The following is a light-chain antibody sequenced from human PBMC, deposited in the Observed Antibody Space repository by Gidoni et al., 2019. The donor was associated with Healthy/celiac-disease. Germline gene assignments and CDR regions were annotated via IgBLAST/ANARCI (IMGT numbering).Light chain of an antibody. J-gene: IGKJ5*01. V-gene: IGKV3-15*01. CDR3: QQYNNWPIT. Sequence: TLSVSPGERATLSCRASQSVSSNLAWYQQNPGQAPRLLIYGASTRATGIPARFSGSGSGTEFTLTISSLQSEDFAVYYCQQYNNWPITFGQGTRLEIK. CDR2: GAS. CDR1: QSVSSN.